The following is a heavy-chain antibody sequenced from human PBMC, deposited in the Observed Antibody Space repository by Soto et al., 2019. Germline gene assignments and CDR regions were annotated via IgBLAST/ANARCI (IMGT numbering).Heavy chain of an antibody. D-gene: IGHD2-15*01. CDR2: INAGNGNT. J-gene: IGHJ6*02. CDR3: ARDRLGYCSGGSCYSRTYYYGMDV. CDR1: GYTFTSYA. Sequence: ASVKVSCKASGYTFTSYAMHWVRQAPGQRLEWMGWINAGNGNTKYSQKFQGRVTITRDTSASTAYMELSSLRSEDTAVYYCARDRLGYCSGGSCYSRTYYYGMDVWGQGTTVTSP. V-gene: IGHV1-3*01.